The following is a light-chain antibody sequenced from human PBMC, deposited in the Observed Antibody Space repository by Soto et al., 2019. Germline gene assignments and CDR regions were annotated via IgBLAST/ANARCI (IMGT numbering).Light chain of an antibody. CDR2: AAS. V-gene: IGKV3-20*01. J-gene: IGKJ2*01. Sequence: EVVLTQSPGTQSLSPGVRATLSSRDSQIVATRHLAWYQQKPGQAPRLLIYAASSRATGIPDRFSGSGSGTDFTLTISRLEPEDFAVYYCQQYGTSPYTFGQGTKLEIK. CDR1: QIVATRH. CDR3: QQYGTSPYT.